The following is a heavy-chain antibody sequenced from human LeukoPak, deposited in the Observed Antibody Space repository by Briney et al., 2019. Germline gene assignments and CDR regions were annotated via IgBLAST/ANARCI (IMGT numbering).Heavy chain of an antibody. J-gene: IGHJ5*02. CDR1: GGSLSSYY. V-gene: IGHV4-59*01. D-gene: IGHD5-18*01. Sequence: SETLSLTCTVSGGSLSSYYWSWLRQPPGKGLEWIGYIYYSGSTNYNPSLKSRVTISVDTSKNQFSLKLSSVTAADTAVYYCARGGYSYGYHNWFDPWGQGTLVTVSS. CDR3: ARGGYSYGYHNWFDP. CDR2: IYYSGST.